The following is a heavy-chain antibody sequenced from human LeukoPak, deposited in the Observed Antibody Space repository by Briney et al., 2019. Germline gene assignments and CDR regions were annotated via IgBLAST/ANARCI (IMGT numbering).Heavy chain of an antibody. D-gene: IGHD3-22*01. J-gene: IGHJ3*02. CDR1: GFTFSSYA. CDR2: ISGSGGST. CDR3: AKVSSYDSSGYDAFDI. Sequence: GGSLRLSCAASGFTFSSYAMSWVRQAPGKGLEWVSAISGSGGSTYYADSVKGRLTISRDNSKNTLYLQMNSLRAEDTAVYYCAKVSSYDSSGYDAFDIWGQGTMVTVSS. V-gene: IGHV3-23*01.